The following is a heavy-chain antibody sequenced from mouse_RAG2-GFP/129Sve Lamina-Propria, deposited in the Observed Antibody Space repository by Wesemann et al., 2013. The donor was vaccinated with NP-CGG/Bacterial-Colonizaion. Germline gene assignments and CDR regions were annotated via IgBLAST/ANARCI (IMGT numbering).Heavy chain of an antibody. J-gene: IGHJ2*01. Sequence: EVQLQQSGAELVRPGASVKLSCTASGFNIKDSLMHWVKQRPEQGLEWIGWIDPEDGETKYAPKFQDKATITADTSSNTAYLQLSSLTSEDTAIYYCAQTARATSPFGYWGQGTTLTVSS. V-gene: IGHV14-1*01. D-gene: IGHD3-2*01. CDR3: AQTARATSPFGY. CDR1: GFNIKDSL. CDR2: IDPEDGET.